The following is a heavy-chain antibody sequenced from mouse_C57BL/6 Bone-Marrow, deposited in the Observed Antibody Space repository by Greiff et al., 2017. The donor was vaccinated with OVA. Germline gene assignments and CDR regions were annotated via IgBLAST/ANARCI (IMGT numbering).Heavy chain of an antibody. CDR1: GFTFTDYY. CDR2: IRNKASGYTT. D-gene: IGHD1-1*01. Sequence: DVKLVESGGGLVQPGGSLSLSCAASGFTFTDYYMSWVRQPPGKALEWLGFIRNKASGYTTEYSASVKGRFTISRDNSQSILYSQMNALRAEDSATYYCARFFAYYGSSPFADWGQGTLVTVSA. V-gene: IGHV7-3*01. CDR3: ARFFAYYGSSPFAD. J-gene: IGHJ3*01.